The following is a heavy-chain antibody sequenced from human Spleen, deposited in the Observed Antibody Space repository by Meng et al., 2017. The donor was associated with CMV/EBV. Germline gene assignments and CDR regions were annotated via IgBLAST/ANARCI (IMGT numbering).Heavy chain of an antibody. Sequence: GGSLRLSCVASGFTFDDYAMHWVRQAPGKGLEWVSGISWNSGSIAYGDSVKGRITISRDNAKNSLYLQMNSLRAEDTALYYCARYCSSTSCYNFDYWGQGTLVTVSS. CDR3: ARYCSSTSCYNFDY. D-gene: IGHD2-2*01. J-gene: IGHJ4*02. CDR1: GFTFDDYA. V-gene: IGHV3-9*01. CDR2: ISWNSGSI.